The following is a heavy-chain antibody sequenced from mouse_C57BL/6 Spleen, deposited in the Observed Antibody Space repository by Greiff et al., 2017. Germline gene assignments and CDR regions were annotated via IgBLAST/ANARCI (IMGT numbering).Heavy chain of an antibody. V-gene: IGHV1-15*01. CDR2: IDPETGGT. CDR1: GYTFTDYE. Sequence: QVQLQQSGAELVRPGASVTLSCKASGYTFTDYEMHWVKQTPVHGLEWIGAIDPETGGTAYNQKFKGKAILTADKSSSPAYMELRSLTSEDSAVYYCTRPFTTVVAPFAYWGQGTLVTVSA. CDR3: TRPFTTVVAPFAY. D-gene: IGHD1-1*01. J-gene: IGHJ3*01.